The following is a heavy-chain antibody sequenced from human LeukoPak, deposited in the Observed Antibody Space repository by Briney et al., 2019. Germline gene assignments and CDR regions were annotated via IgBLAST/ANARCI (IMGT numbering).Heavy chain of an antibody. D-gene: IGHD2-8*01. V-gene: IGHV1-2*02. CDR1: GYTFSDQY. CDR3: ARAPRVGVRVKSNYYYYMDV. CDR2: INPNSGGT. J-gene: IGHJ6*03. Sequence: ASVKVSCKASGYTFSDQYMHWVRQAPGQGVEWMGWINPNSGGTNYEQKFQDRVTMTRDTPISTAYIELSRLRSDDTAVYYCARAPRVGVRVKSNYYYYMDVWGKGATVTAAS.